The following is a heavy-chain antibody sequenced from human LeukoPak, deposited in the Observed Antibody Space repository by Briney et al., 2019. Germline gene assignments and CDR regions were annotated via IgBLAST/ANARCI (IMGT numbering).Heavy chain of an antibody. J-gene: IGHJ4*02. CDR2: ISAYNGNT. Sequence: ASVKVSCKASGYTFTSYAISWLRQAPGQGLEWMGWISAYNGNTNYAQKLQGRVTMTTDTSTSTAYMELRSLRSDDTAVYYCAREPSGRAVAGSWGQGTLVTVSS. V-gene: IGHV1-18*01. CDR1: GYTFTSYA. D-gene: IGHD6-19*01. CDR3: AREPSGRAVAGS.